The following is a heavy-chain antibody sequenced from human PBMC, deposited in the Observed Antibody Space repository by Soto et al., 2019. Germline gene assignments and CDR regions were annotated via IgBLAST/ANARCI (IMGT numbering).Heavy chain of an antibody. V-gene: IGHV2-70*04. J-gene: IGHJ6*02. CDR1: GFSLSTSGMR. CDR3: ARSPVRGYSYGSYYYYGMDV. CDR2: IDWDDDK. Sequence: SGPTLVNPTQTLTLTCTFSGFSLSTSGMRVSWICQPPGKALGWLARIDWDDDKFYSTSLKTRLTISKDTSKNQVVLTMTNMDPVDTATYYCARSPVRGYSYGSYYYYGMDVWGQGTTVTVS. D-gene: IGHD5-18*01.